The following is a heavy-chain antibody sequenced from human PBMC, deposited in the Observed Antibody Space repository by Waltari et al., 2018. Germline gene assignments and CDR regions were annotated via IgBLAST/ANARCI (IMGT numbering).Heavy chain of an antibody. V-gene: IGHV3-23*01. Sequence: EVQLLESGGGLVQPGGSLRLSCAASGFTFSSSAMSWVRQAPGKGLEWVSVMGGNAIHIYYPDSVKGRFTISRDNSKNTLYLQMNSLRAEDTAVYYCAKDHGSGIDYWGQGILVTVSS. D-gene: IGHD6-19*01. CDR3: AKDHGSGIDY. CDR2: MGGNAIHI. J-gene: IGHJ4*02. CDR1: GFTFSSSA.